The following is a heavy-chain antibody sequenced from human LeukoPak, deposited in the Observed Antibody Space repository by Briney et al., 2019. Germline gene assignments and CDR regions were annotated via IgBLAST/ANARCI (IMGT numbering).Heavy chain of an antibody. V-gene: IGHV3-49*03. CDR3: TRDVYDSSGYYSDY. CDR2: IRSKAYGGTT. D-gene: IGHD3-22*01. Sequence: GGSLRLSCTASGFTFGDYAMSWFRQAPGKGLEWVGFIRSKAYGGTTEHAASVKGRFTISRDDSKSIAYLQMNSLKTEDTAVYYCTRDVYDSSGYYSDYWGQGTLVTVSS. CDR1: GFTFGDYA. J-gene: IGHJ4*02.